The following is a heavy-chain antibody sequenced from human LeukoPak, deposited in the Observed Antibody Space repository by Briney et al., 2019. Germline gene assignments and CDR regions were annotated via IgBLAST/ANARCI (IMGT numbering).Heavy chain of an antibody. D-gene: IGHD2-2*02. CDR2: ISGSGGST. Sequence: GGSLRLSCAASGFTFSSYAMSWVRQAPGKGLEWVSAISGSGGSTYYADSVKGRFTISRDNSKNTLYLQMNSLRAEDTAVYYCARDGDIVVVPAAIFKDYYYGMDVWGQGTTVTVSS. CDR3: ARDGDIVVVPAAIFKDYYYGMDV. J-gene: IGHJ6*02. CDR1: GFTFSSYA. V-gene: IGHV3-23*01.